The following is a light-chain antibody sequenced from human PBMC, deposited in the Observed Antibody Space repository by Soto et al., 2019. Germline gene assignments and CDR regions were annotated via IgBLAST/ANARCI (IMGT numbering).Light chain of an antibody. CDR2: DAS. CDR1: QSVSTY. J-gene: IGKJ3*01. V-gene: IGKV3-11*01. Sequence: EIVLTQSPATLSLSPGERTTLSCRASQSVSTYLAWYQQKPGQAPRLLIYDASNRATGIPARFSGSGSGTDFNLTIRSLEPEDFAVYYCRQRSNWPREGFTFGPGTKVDIK. CDR3: RQRSNWPREGFT.